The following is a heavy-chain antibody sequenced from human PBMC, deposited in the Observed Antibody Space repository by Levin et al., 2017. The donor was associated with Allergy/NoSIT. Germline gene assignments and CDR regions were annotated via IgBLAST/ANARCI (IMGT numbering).Heavy chain of an antibody. Sequence: ASVKVSCEGSGYSFSTYYITWVRQLPGKGLEWMGRIDPSDSYTNYSPSFQGHVTISADKSINTAYLQWSSLQASDTAMYYCARLLRGSYYYMDVWGKGTTVTVSS. V-gene: IGHV5-10-1*01. D-gene: IGHD3-10*01. CDR2: IDPSDSYT. CDR1: GYSFSTYY. CDR3: ARLLRGSYYYMDV. J-gene: IGHJ6*03.